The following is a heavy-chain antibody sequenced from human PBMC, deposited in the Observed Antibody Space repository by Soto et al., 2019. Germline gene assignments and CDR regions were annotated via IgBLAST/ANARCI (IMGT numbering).Heavy chain of an antibody. J-gene: IGHJ4*02. D-gene: IGHD2-15*01. CDR1: NYSISSGYY. CDR3: ARVEAAKFFAH. V-gene: IGHV4-38-2*01. CDR2: IFHTGST. Sequence: PSETLSLTCAVSNYSISSGYYWGWIRQPPEKGLEYMGSIFHTGSTYYNPSLKSRVIISVDTSKNQFSLRLNSVTAADTAVYFCARVEAAKFFAHWGQGTLVTVSS.